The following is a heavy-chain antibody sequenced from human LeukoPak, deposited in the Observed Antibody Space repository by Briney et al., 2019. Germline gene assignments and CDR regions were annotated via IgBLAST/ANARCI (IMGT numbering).Heavy chain of an antibody. V-gene: IGHV3-23*01. D-gene: IGHD6-19*01. J-gene: IGHJ6*04. CDR2: ISGSGGST. CDR3: AKGIYSSGWHDYYSYYGMDV. Sequence: HPGGSLRLSCAASGCTFSSYAMSWVRQAPGKGLEWVSAISGSGGSTYYADSVKGRFTISRDNSKNTLYLQMNSLRAEDTAVYYCAKGIYSSGWHDYYSYYGMDVWGKGTTVTVSS. CDR1: GCTFSSYA.